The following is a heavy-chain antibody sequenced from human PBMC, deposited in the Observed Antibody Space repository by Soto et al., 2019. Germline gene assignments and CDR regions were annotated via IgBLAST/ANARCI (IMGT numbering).Heavy chain of an antibody. CDR1: RDTVSDSV. CDR2: FDPEDGET. D-gene: IGHD3-3*01. J-gene: IGHJ4*02. V-gene: IGHV1-24*01. Sequence: SVEIGSTVCRDTVSDSVVDVLLKTPGKGLEWMGGFDPEDGETIYAQKFQGRVTMTEDTSTDTAYMELSSLRSEDTAVYFCATGRHIRQILDYGGQLTLVTVS. CDR3: ATGRHIRQILDY.